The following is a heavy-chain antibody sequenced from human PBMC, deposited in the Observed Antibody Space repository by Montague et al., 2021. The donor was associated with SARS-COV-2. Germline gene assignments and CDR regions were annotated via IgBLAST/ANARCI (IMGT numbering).Heavy chain of an antibody. CDR3: ARRGLGYYDSSGGLIPQNAFDI. J-gene: IGHJ3*02. V-gene: IGHV4-59*08. CDR1: GGSISSYY. D-gene: IGHD3-22*01. Sequence: SETLSLTCTVSGGSISSYYWSWIRQPPGKGLEWIGYIYYSGSTNYNPSLKSRVTISVDTSKNQFSLKLSSVTAADTAVYCCARRGLGYYDSSGGLIPQNAFDIWGQGTMVTVSS. CDR2: IYYSGST.